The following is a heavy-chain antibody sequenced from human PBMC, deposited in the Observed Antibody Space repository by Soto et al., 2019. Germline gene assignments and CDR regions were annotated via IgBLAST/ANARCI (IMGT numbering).Heavy chain of an antibody. CDR2: IYYSGST. D-gene: IGHD2-21*01. V-gene: IGHV4-39*01. J-gene: IGHJ5*02. CDR3: ARGFPNSWFAP. Sequence: SETLSLTCTVSGGSISSSSYYWGWIRQPPGKGLEWIGSIYYSGSTYYNPSLKSRVTISVDTSKNQFSLKLSSVTAADTAVYYCARGFPNSWFAPWGQGTLVTVSS. CDR1: GGSISSSSYY.